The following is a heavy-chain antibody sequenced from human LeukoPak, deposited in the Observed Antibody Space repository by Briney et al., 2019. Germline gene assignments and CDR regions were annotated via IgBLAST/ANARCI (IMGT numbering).Heavy chain of an antibody. Sequence: PGGSLRLSCAASGFTVNNNYMTWVRQAPGKGLEWVSYISSSGSTIYYADSVKGRFTISRDNAKNSLYLQMNSLRAEDTAVYYCAELGITMIGGVWGKGTTVTISS. J-gene: IGHJ6*04. CDR3: AELGITMIGGV. CDR1: GFTVNNNY. CDR2: ISSSGSTI. D-gene: IGHD3-10*02. V-gene: IGHV3-11*04.